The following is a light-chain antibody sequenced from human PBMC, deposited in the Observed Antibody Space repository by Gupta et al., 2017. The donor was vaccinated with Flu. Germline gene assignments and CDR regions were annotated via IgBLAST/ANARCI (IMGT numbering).Light chain of an antibody. CDR3: EQDNSFPLT. CDR1: QDISLW. CDR2: SAS. J-gene: IGKJ4*01. Sequence: IQITQSPSSVSASVGDRVTITCRASQDISLWLAWYKQTPGKAPRLLINSASPLQSGVPSRFSGSGSETDFTMTISSLQPEDFATYYCEQDNSFPLTFGGGTKVEIK. V-gene: IGKV1-12*01.